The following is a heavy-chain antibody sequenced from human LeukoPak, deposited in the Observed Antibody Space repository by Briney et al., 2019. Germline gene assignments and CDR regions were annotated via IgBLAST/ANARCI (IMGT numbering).Heavy chain of an antibody. CDR1: GFTFSDHY. J-gene: IGHJ4*02. CDR2: TRNKANSYRT. D-gene: IGHD2-2*01. Sequence: GGSLRLSCAASGFTFSDHYMDWVRQAPGKGLEWVGRTRNKANSYRTEYAASVKGRFTISRDDSKTSLYLQMNSLKTEDTAVYYCARVSHPIVSGATVGDYWGQGTLVTVSS. V-gene: IGHV3-72*01. CDR3: ARVSHPIVSGATVGDY.